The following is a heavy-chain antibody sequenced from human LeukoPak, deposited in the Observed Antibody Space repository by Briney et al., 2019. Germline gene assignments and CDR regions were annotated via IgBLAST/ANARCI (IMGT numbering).Heavy chain of an antibody. J-gene: IGHJ3*02. CDR1: GFTFDDYA. CDR3: AKDLRTFGVPAAFVI. CDR2: ISWNSGSI. Sequence: GRSLRLSCAASGFTFDDYAMHWVRQAPGKGLEWVSGISWNSGSIGYADSVKGRFTISRDNAKNSLYLQMNSLRAEDTALYYCAKDLRTFGVPAAFVIWGQGTMVTVSS. V-gene: IGHV3-9*01. D-gene: IGHD3-10*01.